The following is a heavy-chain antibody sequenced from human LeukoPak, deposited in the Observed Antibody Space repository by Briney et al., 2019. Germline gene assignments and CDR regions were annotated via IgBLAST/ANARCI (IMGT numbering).Heavy chain of an antibody. CDR3: AKSRPGIDV. CDR2: IGGRGGST. J-gene: IGHJ6*02. CDR1: GYILSRYA. V-gene: IGHV3-23*01. Sequence: GGSLRLSCTASGYILSRYAMYWLRQAPGKGLEWVSAIGGRGGSTYYADSVKGRFTISRDNSKNTLYLQMNSLRAEDTAIYYYAKSRPGIDVFGQGTTVTVSS.